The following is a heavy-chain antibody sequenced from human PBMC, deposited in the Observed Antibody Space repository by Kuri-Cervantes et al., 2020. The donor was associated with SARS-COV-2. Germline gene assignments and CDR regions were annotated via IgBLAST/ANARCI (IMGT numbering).Heavy chain of an antibody. CDR2: IRYDGSNK. D-gene: IGHD1-26*01. J-gene: IGHJ4*02. CDR1: GFTFSSYD. V-gene: IGHV3-30*02. CDR3: AKDLSGSFAFDY. Sequence: GESLKISCAACGFTFSSYDMHWVRQAPGKGLEWVAFIRYDGSNKYYADSVKGRFTISRDNSKNTLYLQMNSLRAEDTAVYYCAKDLSGSFAFDYWGQGTLVTVSS.